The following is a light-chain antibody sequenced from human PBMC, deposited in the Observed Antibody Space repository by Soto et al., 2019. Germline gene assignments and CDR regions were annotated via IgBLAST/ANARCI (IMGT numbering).Light chain of an antibody. CDR2: KAS. Sequence: DIQMTQSPSTLSASVGDRVTITCRASRSISSWLAWYQQKPGEAPKLLIYKASTLESGAPSRFSGSGSGTEFTLTISSLQPDDFATYYCQQYNTYSRTFGQGTKVDIK. CDR1: RSISSW. V-gene: IGKV1-5*03. J-gene: IGKJ2*01. CDR3: QQYNTYSRT.